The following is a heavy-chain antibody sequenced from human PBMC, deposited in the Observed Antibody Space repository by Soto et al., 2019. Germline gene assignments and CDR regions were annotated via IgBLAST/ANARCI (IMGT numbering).Heavy chain of an antibody. CDR1: EFTFSNYE. V-gene: IGHV3-48*03. CDR2: ISYTGSTI. CDR3: ARGLRNYYDRSGLHY. D-gene: IGHD3-22*01. J-gene: IGHJ4*02. Sequence: GGSLRLSCVGSEFTFSNYEMNWVRQAPGKGLEWVSYISYTGSTIYYADSVRGRFTISRDNSKNSLYLKMNSLRAEDTAVYYCARGLRNYYDRSGLHYWGQGTLVTVSS.